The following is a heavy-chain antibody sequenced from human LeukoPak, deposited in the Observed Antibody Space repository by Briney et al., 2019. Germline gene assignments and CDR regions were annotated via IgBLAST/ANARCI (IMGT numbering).Heavy chain of an antibody. CDR2: IRSKTDGGTT. D-gene: IGHD3-22*01. CDR1: GFTSNNAW. V-gene: IGHV3-15*01. CDR3: STLRGWLYYFDF. Sequence: GGSLRLSCAASGFTSNNAWMSWVRQAPGKGLEWVGHIRSKTDGGTTDYAAPVKGRFTISRDDSKNTLYLQMNSLNTEDTAVYYCSTLRGWLYYFDFWGQGTLVTVSS. J-gene: IGHJ4*02.